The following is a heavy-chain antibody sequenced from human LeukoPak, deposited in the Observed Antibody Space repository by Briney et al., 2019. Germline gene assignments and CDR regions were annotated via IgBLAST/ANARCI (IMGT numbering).Heavy chain of an antibody. V-gene: IGHV3-33*08. J-gene: IGHJ4*02. CDR1: GFTFSSYA. Sequence: GGSLRLSCAASGFTFSSYAMSWVRQAPGKGLEWVAVIWYDGSNKYYADSVKGRFTISRDNSKNTLYLQMNSLRAEDTAVYYCAREHRGYSYGYSYYFDYWGQGTLVTVSS. CDR2: IWYDGSNK. D-gene: IGHD5-18*01. CDR3: AREHRGYSYGYSYYFDY.